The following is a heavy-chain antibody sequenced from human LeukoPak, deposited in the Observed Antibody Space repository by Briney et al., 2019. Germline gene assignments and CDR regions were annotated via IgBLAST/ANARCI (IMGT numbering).Heavy chain of an antibody. CDR3: ARQNNYGYCDY. J-gene: IGHJ4*02. V-gene: IGHV5-51*01. D-gene: IGHD5-18*01. CDR2: IYPVDSDT. Sequence: GESLKISCKGSGYSFTSYWVAWVRQMPGKGLEWMGIIYPVDSDTRYSPSFQGQVTISADKSISTAYLQWSSLKASDTAIYYCARQNNYGYCDYWGQGTLVAVSS. CDR1: GYSFTSYW.